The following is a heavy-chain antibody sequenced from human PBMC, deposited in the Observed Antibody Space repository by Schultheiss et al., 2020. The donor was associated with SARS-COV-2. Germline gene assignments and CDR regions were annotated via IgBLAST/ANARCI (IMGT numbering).Heavy chain of an antibody. CDR2: ISYDGSNK. CDR3: AREGGYSSSPGVDY. V-gene: IGHV3-30-3*01. D-gene: IGHD6-6*01. J-gene: IGHJ4*02. CDR1: GFTFSSYA. Sequence: GGSLRLSCAASGFTFSSYAMHWVRQAPGKGLEWVAVISYDGSNKYYADSVKGRFTISRDNSKNTLYLQMNSLRAEDTAVYYCAREGGYSSSPGVDYWGQGTLVTVSS.